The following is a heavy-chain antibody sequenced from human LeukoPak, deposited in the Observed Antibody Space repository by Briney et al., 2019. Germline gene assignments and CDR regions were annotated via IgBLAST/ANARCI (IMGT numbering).Heavy chain of an antibody. CDR1: GFTFSDYY. CDR2: ISGSGSST. J-gene: IGHJ3*02. Sequence: GGSPRLSCAASGFTFSDYYMSWVRQAPGKGLEWVSAISGSGSSTYYADSVKGRFTISRDNSKNTLYLQMNSLRAEDTAVYYSAKEDCSGGSCQGAFDIWGQGTMVTVSS. V-gene: IGHV3-23*01. CDR3: AKEDCSGGSCQGAFDI. D-gene: IGHD2-15*01.